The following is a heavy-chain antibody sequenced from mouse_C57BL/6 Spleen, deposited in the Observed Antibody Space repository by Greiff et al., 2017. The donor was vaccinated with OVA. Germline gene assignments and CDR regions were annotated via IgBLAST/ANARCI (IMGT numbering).Heavy chain of an antibody. CDR2: IYPGSGSP. V-gene: IGHV1-55*01. D-gene: IGHD2-4*01. CDR3: ARLYYDYGGDYAMDY. CDR1: GYTFTSYW. Sequence: QVQLQQPGAELVKPGASVKMSCKASGYTFTSYWITWVKQRPGQGLAWIGDIYPGSGSPNNNEKFKSKATLTVDTSSSTSYMQLSILTSEDSAVYYCARLYYDYGGDYAMDYWGQGTSVTVSS. J-gene: IGHJ4*01.